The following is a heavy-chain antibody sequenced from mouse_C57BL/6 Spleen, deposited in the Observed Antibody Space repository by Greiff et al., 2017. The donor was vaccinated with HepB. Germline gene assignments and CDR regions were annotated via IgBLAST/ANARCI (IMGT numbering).Heavy chain of an antibody. CDR1: GFTFSDYY. Sequence: EVKLMESEGGLVQPGSSMKLSCTASGFTFSDYYMAWVRQVPEKGLEWVANINYDGSSTYYLDSLKSRFIISRDNAKNILYLQMSSLKSEDTATYYCARVDYWYFDVWGTGTTVTVSS. V-gene: IGHV5-16*01. CDR2: INYDGSST. J-gene: IGHJ1*03. CDR3: ARVDYWYFDV.